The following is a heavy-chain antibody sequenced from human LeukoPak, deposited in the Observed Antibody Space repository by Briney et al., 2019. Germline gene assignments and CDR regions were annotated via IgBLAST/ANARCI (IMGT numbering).Heavy chain of an antibody. J-gene: IGHJ3*02. CDR1: GFTFSSHW. V-gene: IGHV3-30*03. Sequence: PGGSLRLSCAASGFTFSSHWMSWVRQAPGKGLEWVAVISFHGTDSFYAGSVKGRFTISRDNSKNTLYLQMSSLRADDTAVYYCARPRAPVTRIPSFDIWGQGTMVTVSS. CDR2: ISFHGTDS. D-gene: IGHD4-17*01. CDR3: ARPRAPVTRIPSFDI.